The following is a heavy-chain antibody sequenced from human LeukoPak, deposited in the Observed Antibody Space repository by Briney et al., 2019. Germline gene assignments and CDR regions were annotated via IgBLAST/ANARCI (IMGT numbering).Heavy chain of an antibody. V-gene: IGHV3-33*01. CDR3: ARDPEYCSGGSCYSVGPGELDY. CDR2: IWYDGSNK. D-gene: IGHD2-15*01. J-gene: IGHJ4*02. Sequence: PGGSLRLSCAASGFTLSNYGMHWVRQAPGKGLEWVAVIWYDGSNKYYADSVKGRFTISRDNSKNTLYLQMNSLRAEDTAVYYCARDPEYCSGGSCYSVGPGELDYWGQGTLVTVSS. CDR1: GFTLSNYG.